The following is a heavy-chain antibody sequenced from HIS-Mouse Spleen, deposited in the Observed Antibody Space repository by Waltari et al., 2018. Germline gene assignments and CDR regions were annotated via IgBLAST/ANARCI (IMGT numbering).Heavy chain of an antibody. V-gene: IGHV4-39*07. Sequence: QLQLQESGPGLVKPSETLSLTCTVSGGSIRSSRSYWGWIRQPPGKGLEWIGSIYYSGSTYYNPSLKSRVTISVDTSKNQFSLKLSSVTAADTAVYYCARDGYSGYGHDAFDIWGQGTMVTVSS. CDR2: IYYSGST. CDR1: GGSIRSSRSY. D-gene: IGHD5-12*01. J-gene: IGHJ3*02. CDR3: ARDGYSGYGHDAFDI.